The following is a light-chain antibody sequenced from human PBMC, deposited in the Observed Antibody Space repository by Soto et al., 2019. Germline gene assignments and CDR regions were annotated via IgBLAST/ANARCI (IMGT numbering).Light chain of an antibody. CDR3: QQYNSYWT. CDR2: KAS. J-gene: IGKJ1*01. Sequence: EIQMTQSPSTLSGSVGDRVTITCRASQRISTYLAWYQQKPGKAPKLLIYKASNLETGVPSRFSGSGSGTEFTLTISSLQPEDFATYYCQQYNSYWTFGQGTKVDIX. V-gene: IGKV1-5*03. CDR1: QRISTY.